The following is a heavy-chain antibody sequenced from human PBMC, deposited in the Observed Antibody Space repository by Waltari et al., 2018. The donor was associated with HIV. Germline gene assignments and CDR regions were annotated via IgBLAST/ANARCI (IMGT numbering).Heavy chain of an antibody. CDR2: INHSGST. CDR3: ARGQAFGKWELPDAFDI. D-gene: IGHD1-26*01. Sequence: QVQLQQWGAGLLKPSETPSLTCAVYGGSFSGYYWSWIRQPPGKGLEWIGEINHSGSTNYNPSLKSRVTISVDTSKNQFSLKLSSVTAADTAVYYCARGQAFGKWELPDAFDIWGQGTMVTVSS. V-gene: IGHV4-34*01. J-gene: IGHJ3*02. CDR1: GGSFSGYY.